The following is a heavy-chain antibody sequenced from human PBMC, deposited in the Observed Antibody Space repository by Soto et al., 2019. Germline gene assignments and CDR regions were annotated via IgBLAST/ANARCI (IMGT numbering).Heavy chain of an antibody. D-gene: IGHD4-17*01. CDR3: AKDPSIHDYGGNIPEIF. J-gene: IGHJ6*02. CDR1: GFTVSSNY. Sequence: PGGSLRLSCAASGFTVSSNYMSWVRQAPGKGLEWVSVIYSGGSTYYADSVKGRFTISRDNSKNTLYLQMNGLRAEDTAVYYCAKDPSIHDYGGNIPEIFWGQGTTVTVSS. V-gene: IGHV3-53*01. CDR2: IYSGGST.